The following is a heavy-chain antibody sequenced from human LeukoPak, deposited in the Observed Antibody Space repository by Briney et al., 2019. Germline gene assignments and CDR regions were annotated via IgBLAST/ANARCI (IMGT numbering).Heavy chain of an antibody. Sequence: GGSLRLSCEASGFRFDDFAMHWVRQVPVKGLEWVSGINWNSDYIGYAESVKGRFTISRDNAKNSLYLQLDGLRPEDTAFYFCTRGRSEEMSTMSGSFASWGQGTLVTVSS. D-gene: IGHD5-24*01. CDR3: TRGRSEEMSTMSGSFAS. J-gene: IGHJ4*02. CDR1: GFRFDDFA. V-gene: IGHV3-9*01. CDR2: INWNSDYI.